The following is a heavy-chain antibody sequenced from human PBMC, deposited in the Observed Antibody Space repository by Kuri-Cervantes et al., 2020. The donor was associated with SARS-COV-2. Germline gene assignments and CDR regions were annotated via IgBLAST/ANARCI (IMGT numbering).Heavy chain of an antibody. CDR2: TRYDGSNK. Sequence: GESLKISCAVSGFTFSSYDMHWVRQAPGKGLEWVAFTRYDGSNKYYADSVMGRFTISRDNAKNSLYLQMNSLGPEDTAVYYCASITGEGYWGQGTLVTVSS. CDR1: GFTFSSYD. D-gene: IGHD7-27*01. V-gene: IGHV3-30*02. J-gene: IGHJ4*02. CDR3: ASITGEGY.